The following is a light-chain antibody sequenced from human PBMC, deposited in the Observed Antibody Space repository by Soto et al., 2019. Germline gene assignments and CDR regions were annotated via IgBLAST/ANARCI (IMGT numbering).Light chain of an antibody. V-gene: IGLV2-8*01. CDR1: SSDVGGYNY. CDR3: RSYLGTNSYV. J-gene: IGLJ1*01. CDR2: EVY. Sequence: QSVLTQPPSASGSPGQSVTISCTGSSSDVGGYNYVSWYQQHPGKAPKLIIYEVYKRPSGVPDRFSGSKSGNTPALTVPGLQAEDESDYYCRSYLGTNSYVFGNGTKVAVL.